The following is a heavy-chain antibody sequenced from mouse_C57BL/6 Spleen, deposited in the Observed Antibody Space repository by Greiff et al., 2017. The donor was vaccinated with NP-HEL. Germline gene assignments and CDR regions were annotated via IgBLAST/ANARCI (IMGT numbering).Heavy chain of an antibody. Sequence: EVQLQQSGAELVKPGASVKLSCTASGFNIKDYYMHWVKQRTEQGLEWIGRIDPEDGETKYAQKFQGKATITADTSSNTAYLQLSSLTSEDTAVYYCARSRGYYGSFDDWGQGTTLTVSS. CDR2: IDPEDGET. CDR3: ARSRGYYGSFDD. J-gene: IGHJ2*01. V-gene: IGHV14-2*01. CDR1: GFNIKDYY. D-gene: IGHD1-1*01.